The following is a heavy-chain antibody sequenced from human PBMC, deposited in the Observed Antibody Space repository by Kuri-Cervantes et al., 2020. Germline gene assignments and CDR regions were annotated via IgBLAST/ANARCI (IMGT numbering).Heavy chain of an antibody. CDR3: ASSTGSGTFDY. J-gene: IGHJ4*02. D-gene: IGHD1-26*01. CDR1: GGSISSYY. V-gene: IGHV4-34*01. CDR2: INHSGST. Sequence: SETLSLTCTVSGGSISSYYWSWIRQPPGKGLEWIGEINHSGSTNYNPSLKSRVTISVDTSKNQFSLKLSSVTAADTAVYYCASSTGSGTFDYWGQGTLVTVSS.